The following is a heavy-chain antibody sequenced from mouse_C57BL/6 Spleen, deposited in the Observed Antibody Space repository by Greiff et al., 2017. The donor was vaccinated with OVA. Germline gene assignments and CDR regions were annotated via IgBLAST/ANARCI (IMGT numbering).Heavy chain of an antibody. Sequence: EVMLVESGGGLVQPKGSLKLSCAASGFSFNTYAMNWVRQAPGKGLEWVARIRSKSNNYATYYADSVKDRFTISRDDSESMLYQQMNNLKTDDTAMYYCVRETTGFFFFAYWGQGTLVTVSA. CDR3: VRETTGFFFFAY. D-gene: IGHD2-1*01. CDR1: GFSFNTYA. J-gene: IGHJ3*01. CDR2: IRSKSNNYAT. V-gene: IGHV10-1*01.